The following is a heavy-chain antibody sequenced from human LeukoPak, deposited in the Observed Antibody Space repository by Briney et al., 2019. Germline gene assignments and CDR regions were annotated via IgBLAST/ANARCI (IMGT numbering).Heavy chain of an antibody. V-gene: IGHV3-30*02. CDR1: GLIFSRYG. CDR2: IRYDGSNK. CDR3: ASTMVRVWHFDY. Sequence: GGSLRLSCAASGLIFSRYGMHWVRQAPGKGLEWVTFIRYDGSNKYYADSVKGRFTISRDNSKNTLYLQMNSLRAEDTAVYYCASTMVRVWHFDYWGQGTLVTVSS. D-gene: IGHD3-10*01. J-gene: IGHJ4*02.